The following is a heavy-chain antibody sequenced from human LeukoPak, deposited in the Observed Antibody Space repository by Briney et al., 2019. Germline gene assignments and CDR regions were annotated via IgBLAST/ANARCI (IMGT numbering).Heavy chain of an antibody. Sequence: SQTLSLTCAVSGGAISSGGYSWSWIRQPPGKGLEWFGYIYHSGSTYYNPSLKSRVTISVDRSKNQFSLKLSFVTAADTAVYYCASSSHARATSVGERPDAFDIWGQGTMVTVSS. CDR3: ASSSHARATSVGERPDAFDI. V-gene: IGHV4-30-2*01. J-gene: IGHJ3*02. CDR1: GGAISSGGYS. CDR2: IYHSGST. D-gene: IGHD3-16*01.